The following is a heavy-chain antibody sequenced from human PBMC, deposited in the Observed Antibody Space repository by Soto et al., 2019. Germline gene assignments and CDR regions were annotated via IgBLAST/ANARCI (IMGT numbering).Heavy chain of an antibody. J-gene: IGHJ4*02. CDR3: ASSYYGDYKVDY. CDR1: GGSISRYY. D-gene: IGHD4-17*01. CDR2: IYYSRST. Sequence: SETLSLTCTVSGGSISRYYWSWIRQPPGKGLEWIGYIYYSRSTNYNPSLKSRVTISVDTSKNQFSLKLSSVTAAYSAVYYCASSYYGDYKVDYWGQGTLVTVSS. V-gene: IGHV4-59*01.